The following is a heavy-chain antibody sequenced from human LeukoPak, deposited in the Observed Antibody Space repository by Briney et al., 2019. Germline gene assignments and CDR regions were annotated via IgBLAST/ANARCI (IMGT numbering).Heavy chain of an antibody. CDR3: ARDEPAATTYYYYGMDV. D-gene: IGHD2-2*01. V-gene: IGHV4-34*01. CDR1: GGSISSYY. CDR2: INHSGST. Sequence: SETLSLTCTVSGGSISSYYWSWIRQPPGKGLEWIGEINHSGSTNYNPSLKSRVTISVDTSKNQFSLKLSSVTAADTAVYYCARDEPAATTYYYYGMDVWGQGTTVTVSS. J-gene: IGHJ6*02.